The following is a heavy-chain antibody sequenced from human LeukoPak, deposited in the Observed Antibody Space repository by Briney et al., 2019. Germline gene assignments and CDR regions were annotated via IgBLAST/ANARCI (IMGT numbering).Heavy chain of an antibody. V-gene: IGHV3-9*01. Sequence: PGGSLRLSCAASEFSVGSNYMTWVRQAPGKGLEWVSGISWNSGSIGYADSVKGRFTISRDNAKNSLYLQMNSLRAEDTALYYCAKVISRYGSGSYDYWGQGTLVTVSS. J-gene: IGHJ4*02. D-gene: IGHD3-10*01. CDR1: EFSVGSNY. CDR2: ISWNSGSI. CDR3: AKVISRYGSGSYDY.